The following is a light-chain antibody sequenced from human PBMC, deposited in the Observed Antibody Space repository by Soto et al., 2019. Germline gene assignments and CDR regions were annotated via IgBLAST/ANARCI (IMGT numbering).Light chain of an antibody. CDR1: QNIRTY. J-gene: IGKJ4*01. CDR3: QKRRDSPPLT. CDR2: DAV. Sequence: EIVLTQSPDTLSLSPGERATLSCRASQNIRTYLAWYQQKPGQSPRLLVYDAVNRAAGAPDMFSGSGSGTVFTLTIRSLEPEDSAVYVCQKRRDSPPLTVGGGTKVEIK. V-gene: IGKV3-11*01.